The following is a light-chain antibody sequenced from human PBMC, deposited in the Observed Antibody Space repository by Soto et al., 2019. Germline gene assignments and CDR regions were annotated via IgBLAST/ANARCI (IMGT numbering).Light chain of an antibody. CDR1: QSVRSY. CDR3: QQYKNWPYT. J-gene: IGKJ2*01. V-gene: IGKV3-15*01. CDR2: GAS. Sequence: EIVMTQSPATLSVSPGDRATLSCRASQSVRSYLAWYQQKPGQSPRLLISGASTRATGFPARFSGSGSGTEFTLTISNLQSEDFAVYYCQQYKNWPYTFGQGTKLEIK.